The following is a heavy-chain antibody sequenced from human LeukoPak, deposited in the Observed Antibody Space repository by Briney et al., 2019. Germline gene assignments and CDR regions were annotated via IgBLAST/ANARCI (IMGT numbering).Heavy chain of an antibody. V-gene: IGHV4-59*01. J-gene: IGHJ3*01. CDR2: IYYSGST. D-gene: IGHD3-10*02. CDR3: AVCSVTGRAFDV. Sequence: PSETLSLICTVSGGSISSYYWSWIRQPPGKGLEWIGYIYYSGSTNYNPSLKSRVTISVDTSKNQFSLKLSSVTAADTAVYYCAVCSVTGRAFDVWGQGTMVTVSS. CDR1: GGSISSYY.